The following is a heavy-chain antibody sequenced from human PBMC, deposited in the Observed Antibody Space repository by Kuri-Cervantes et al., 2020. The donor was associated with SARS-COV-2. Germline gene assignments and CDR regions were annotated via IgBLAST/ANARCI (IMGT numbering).Heavy chain of an antibody. CDR1: GGSISSNNYY. CDR2: IYYSGST. V-gene: IGHV4-39*01. CDR3: ARQMMSSITIFGVVITRNWFDP. D-gene: IGHD3-3*01. J-gene: IGHJ5*02. Sequence: SQTLSLTCVVSGGSISSNNYYWAWIRQPPGKGLEWIGTIYYSGSTYYNPSLKRRVTKSIDTSKSQFSLKLSSVTAADTAVYYCARQMMSSITIFGVVITRNWFDPWGQGTLVTVSS.